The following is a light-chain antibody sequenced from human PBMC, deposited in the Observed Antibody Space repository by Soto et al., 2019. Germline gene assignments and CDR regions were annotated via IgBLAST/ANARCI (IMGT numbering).Light chain of an antibody. Sequence: DIQMTQSPSSLSASVGDRVIVTCRASQYISTYLNWYQQKPGKAPKLLIYAASNLQSGVPSRFSGSGSGTEFTLTISSLQPEDFATYYCQQPYSTVRTFGQGTKVDIK. CDR3: QQPYSTVRT. CDR1: QYISTY. J-gene: IGKJ1*01. V-gene: IGKV1-39*01. CDR2: AAS.